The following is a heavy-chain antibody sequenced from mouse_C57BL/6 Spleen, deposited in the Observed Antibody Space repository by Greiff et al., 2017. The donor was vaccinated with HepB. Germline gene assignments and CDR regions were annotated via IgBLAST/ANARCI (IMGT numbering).Heavy chain of an antibody. V-gene: IGHV1-82*01. CDR2: IYPGDGDT. Sequence: QVQLQQSGPELVKPGASVKISCKASGYAFSSSWMNWVKQRPGKGLEWIGRIYPGDGDTNYNGKFKGKATLTADKSSSTAYMQLSSLTSEDSAVYFCARLSMITTGGYYYAMDYWGQGTSVTVSS. D-gene: IGHD2-4*01. J-gene: IGHJ4*01. CDR3: ARLSMITTGGYYYAMDY. CDR1: GYAFSSSW.